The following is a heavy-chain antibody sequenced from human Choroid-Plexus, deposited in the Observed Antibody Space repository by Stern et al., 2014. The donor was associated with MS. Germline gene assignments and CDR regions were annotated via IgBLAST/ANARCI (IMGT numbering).Heavy chain of an antibody. V-gene: IGHV3-30*18. CDR3: AKDRHYLTYFFDH. CDR1: GFTFGSCA. J-gene: IGHJ5*02. D-gene: IGHD2/OR15-2a*01. CDR2: VSYDGSNK. Sequence: VQLVESGGGVVQPGRPLRLSCVASGFTFGSCAMHWVRQAPGKGLEGVAGVSYDGSNKYYADSVTGRFTISRDNSQNTLYMQMSSLRPEDTAVYYCAKDRHYLTYFFDHWGQGSLVTVSS.